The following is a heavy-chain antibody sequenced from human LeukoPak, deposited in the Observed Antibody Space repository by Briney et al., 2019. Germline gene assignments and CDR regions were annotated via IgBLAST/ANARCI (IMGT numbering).Heavy chain of an antibody. V-gene: IGHV3-23*01. Sequence: GGSLRLSCAASGFTFSSYAMSWVRQAPGKGLEWVAAITGSGGTTYYGDSVKGRFTISRDNSKNTLYLQMNSLRAEDTAVYYCAKDSSGYYPTLSDNWGQGTLVIASS. D-gene: IGHD3-22*01. CDR3: AKDSSGYYPTLSDN. J-gene: IGHJ4*02. CDR2: ITGSGGTT. CDR1: GFTFSSYA.